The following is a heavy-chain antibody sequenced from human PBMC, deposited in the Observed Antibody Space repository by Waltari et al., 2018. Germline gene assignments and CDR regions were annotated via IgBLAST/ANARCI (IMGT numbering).Heavy chain of an antibody. J-gene: IGHJ5*02. Sequence: QVQLVQSGAEVKKPGASVKVSCKASGYTFNSYDINLVRQATGQGLEWMGWMNPNRGNTGYEQKFQGRVTITRNTSISTAYMELSSLRSEDTAVYYCARGVVVVAANWFDPWGQGTLVTVSS. CDR3: ARGVVVVAANWFDP. V-gene: IGHV1-8*03. CDR1: GYTFNSYD. D-gene: IGHD2-15*01. CDR2: MNPNRGNT.